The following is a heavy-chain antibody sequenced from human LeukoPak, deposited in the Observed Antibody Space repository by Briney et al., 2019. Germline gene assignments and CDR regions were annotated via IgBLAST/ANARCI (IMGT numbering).Heavy chain of an antibody. J-gene: IGHJ6*03. CDR3: AKDYYDSSGHRDGYYYYMDV. CDR2: ISWNSGSI. V-gene: IGHV3-9*01. Sequence: GGSLRLSCAASGFTFDDYAMHWVRQAPGKGLEWVSGISWNSGSIGYADSVKGRFTISRDNAKNSLYLQVNSLRAEDTALYYCAKDYYDSSGHRDGYYYYMDVWGKGTTVTVSS. CDR1: GFTFDDYA. D-gene: IGHD3-22*01.